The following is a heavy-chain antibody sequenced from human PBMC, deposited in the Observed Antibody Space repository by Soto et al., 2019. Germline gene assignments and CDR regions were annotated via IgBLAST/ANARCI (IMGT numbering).Heavy chain of an antibody. Sequence: SETLSLTCTASGGSISSYYWSWIRQPPGKGLEWIGYIYYSGSTNYNPSLKSRVTISVDTSKNQFSLKLSSVTAADTAVYYCARAAHSYGNTYFDYWGQGTLVPVSS. CDR2: IYYSGST. J-gene: IGHJ4*02. D-gene: IGHD5-18*01. CDR1: GGSISSYY. CDR3: ARAAHSYGNTYFDY. V-gene: IGHV4-59*01.